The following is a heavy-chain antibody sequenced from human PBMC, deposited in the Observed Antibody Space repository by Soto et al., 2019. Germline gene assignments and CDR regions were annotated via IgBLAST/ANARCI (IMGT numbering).Heavy chain of an antibody. J-gene: IGHJ3*02. CDR3: ASVDSPRVVGVPGAFDI. V-gene: IGHV4-34*01. CDR2: INQRGSI. D-gene: IGHD2-2*01. CDR1: GGSFSGYY. Sequence: PPETLSLTCAVFGGSFSGYYWSWIRQLPGKVLESIKEINQRGSINYNPSLKSRVNISVDTSKKQFSLKLSSVSAADTAVYYCASVDSPRVVGVPGAFDIWGKGTMVTVSS.